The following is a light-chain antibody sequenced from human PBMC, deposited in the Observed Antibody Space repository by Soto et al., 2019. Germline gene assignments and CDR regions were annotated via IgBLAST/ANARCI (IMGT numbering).Light chain of an antibody. J-gene: IGKJ3*01. CDR1: QSVSSY. CDR3: QQRSNWPS. V-gene: IGKV3-11*01. Sequence: EIVLTQSPSTLSFSPGESATLSCRASQSVSSYLAWYQQKPGQAPRLLIYDASNRATGIPARFSGSGSGTDFTLTISSLEPEDFAVYYCQQRSNWPSFGPGTKVDIK. CDR2: DAS.